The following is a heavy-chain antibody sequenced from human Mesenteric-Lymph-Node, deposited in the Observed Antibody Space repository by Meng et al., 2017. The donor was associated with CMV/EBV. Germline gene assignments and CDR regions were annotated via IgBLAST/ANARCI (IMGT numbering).Heavy chain of an antibody. CDR1: GFSLSTSGMR. CDR2: IDWDDDK. CDR3: SSRYSGSSKDY. V-gene: IGHV2-70D*14. D-gene: IGHD1-26*01. J-gene: IGHJ4*02. Sequence: SGPTLVKPTQTLTLTCTFSGFSLSTSGMRVSWIRQPPGKALEWLARIDWDDDKFYSTSLKTRLTISKDTSKNQVVLTMTNMDPVDTATYYCSSRYSGSSKDYWGQGTLVTVSS.